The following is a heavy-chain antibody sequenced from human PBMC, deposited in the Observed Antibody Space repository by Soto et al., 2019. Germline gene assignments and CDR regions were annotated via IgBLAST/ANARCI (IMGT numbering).Heavy chain of an antibody. V-gene: IGHV3-33*01. CDR3: ASDDIQLERRPSYGKDV. CDR1: GFTSSNYG. J-gene: IGHJ6*02. CDR2: IWYDGGSK. D-gene: IGHD1-1*01. Sequence: QMQLVESGGGVVQPGKSLRLSCIASGFTSSNYGMHWVRQAPGKGLEWVAVIWYDGGSKFYADSVKGRFTISRDNSKNTLYLQMTSLRADDTAVYYCASDDIQLERRPSYGKDVWGQGTTVIVSS.